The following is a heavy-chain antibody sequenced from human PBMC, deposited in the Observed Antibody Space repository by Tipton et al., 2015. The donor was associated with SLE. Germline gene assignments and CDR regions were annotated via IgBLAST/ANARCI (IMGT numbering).Heavy chain of an antibody. V-gene: IGHV4-39*02. Sequence: TLSLTCTVSGGSISSTSYYWGWIRQPPGTGLEWIGSIYYSGSTYYNPSLKSRVTISVDTSKNHFSLELGSVTAADTAVYYCARGLTAETGGDAFDIWGQGTMVTVSS. CDR1: GGSISSTSYY. D-gene: IGHD7-27*01. CDR3: ARGLTAETGGDAFDI. J-gene: IGHJ3*02. CDR2: IYYSGST.